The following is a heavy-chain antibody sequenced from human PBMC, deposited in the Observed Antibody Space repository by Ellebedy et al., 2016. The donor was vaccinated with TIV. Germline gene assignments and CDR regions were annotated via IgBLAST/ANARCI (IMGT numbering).Heavy chain of an antibody. CDR3: ARGGSGSVI. CDR1: GFSFNSHA. J-gene: IGHJ3*02. V-gene: IGHV3-23*01. Sequence: GESLKISCAASGFSFNSHAMNWVRQAPGKGLEWVSTISGHGDRTFYADSVRGRFTISRDNSKNTVFLQMHGLRADDAAVYYCARGGSGSVIWGQGTMVTVSS. CDR2: ISGHGDRT. D-gene: IGHD1-26*01.